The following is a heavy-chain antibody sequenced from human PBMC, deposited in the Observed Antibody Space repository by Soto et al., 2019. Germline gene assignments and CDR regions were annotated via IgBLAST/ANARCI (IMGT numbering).Heavy chain of an antibody. V-gene: IGHV1-18*01. CDR2: INPYNGNT. D-gene: IGHD2-2*01. CDR1: GYTFTSYG. Sequence: ASVKVSCKASGYTFTSYGLSWVRQAPGQGLEWMGWINPYNGNTKDTQKLQGRVTMTTDTSTSTAYMELRSLRSDDTAVYYFAREYCDSTRCFLHDFWGQGALVNVSS. CDR3: AREYCDSTRCFLHDF. J-gene: IGHJ4*02.